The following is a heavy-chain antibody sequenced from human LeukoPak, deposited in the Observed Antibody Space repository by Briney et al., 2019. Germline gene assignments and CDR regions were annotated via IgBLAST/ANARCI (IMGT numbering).Heavy chain of an antibody. J-gene: IGHJ4*02. CDR1: DGSINSYY. CDR3: ARGATYRSGWYWDFDY. V-gene: IGHV4-59*01. Sequence: SETLSLTCLVSDGSINSYYWNWIRRPPWKGREWIGYIYYNKYTNYSPSIQSRVTISVDTSKNQFPLKLSSVTAADTGVYYCARGATYRSGWYWDFDYWGQGTLVTVSS. D-gene: IGHD6-19*01. CDR2: IYYNKYT.